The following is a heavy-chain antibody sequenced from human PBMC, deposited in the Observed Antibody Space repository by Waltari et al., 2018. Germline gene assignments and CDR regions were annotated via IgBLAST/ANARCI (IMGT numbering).Heavy chain of an antibody. V-gene: IGHV3-23*01. J-gene: IGHJ4*02. CDR2: ISNSGGST. Sequence: EVQLLESGGGLVQHGGSLRLCCAASGFSFSSYASSWVRQAPGKGVGWVSAISNSGGSTYYADSVKGRFTISRDNSKNTLYLQMNSLRADDTAVYYCAKGQRWGQGTLVTVSS. CDR3: AKGQR. CDR1: GFSFSSYA.